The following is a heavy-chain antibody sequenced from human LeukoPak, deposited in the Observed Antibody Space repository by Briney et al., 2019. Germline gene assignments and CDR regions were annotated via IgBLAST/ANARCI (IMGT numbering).Heavy chain of an antibody. J-gene: IGHJ5*02. CDR1: GYTFTSYY. CDR3: ARSVTGAWFDP. CDR2: INPSGGST. D-gene: IGHD1-26*01. V-gene: IGHV1-46*01. Sequence: ASVRVSCKASGYTFTSYYMHWVRQAPGQGLEWMGIINPSGGSTSYAQKFQGRVTMTRDKSTSTVYMELSSLRSEDTAVYYCARSVTGAWFDPWGQGTLVTVSS.